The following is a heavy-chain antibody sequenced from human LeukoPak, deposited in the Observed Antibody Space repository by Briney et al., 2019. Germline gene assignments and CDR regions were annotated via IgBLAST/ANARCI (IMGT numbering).Heavy chain of an antibody. CDR1: GYTFTGYY. Sequence: ASVKVSCKASGYTFTGYYMHWVRQPPGQGLEWMGWINPNSGGTNYAQKFQGRVTMTRDTSVSTAYMELSRLRSDDTAVYYCARDWLGGSYFDYWGQGTLVTVSS. CDR3: ARDWLGGSYFDY. J-gene: IGHJ4*02. D-gene: IGHD1-26*01. V-gene: IGHV1-2*02. CDR2: INPNSGGT.